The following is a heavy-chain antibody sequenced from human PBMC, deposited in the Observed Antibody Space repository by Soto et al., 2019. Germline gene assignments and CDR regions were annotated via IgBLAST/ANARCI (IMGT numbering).Heavy chain of an antibody. Sequence: TCTVSGGSLSSFFWSWIRQPPGKGLEWIGYIYYSGSTNYNPSLKSRVTISVDTSKNQFSLKLTSVTAADTAVYYCARDQVAVAGITVSGYDYAMDVWGQGTTVTVSS. D-gene: IGHD6-19*01. CDR3: ARDQVAVAGITVSGYDYAMDV. CDR2: IYYSGST. V-gene: IGHV4-59*01. CDR1: GGSLSSFF. J-gene: IGHJ6*02.